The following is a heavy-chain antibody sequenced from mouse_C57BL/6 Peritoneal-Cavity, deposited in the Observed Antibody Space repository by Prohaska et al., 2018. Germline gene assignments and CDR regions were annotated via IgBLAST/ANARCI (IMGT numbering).Heavy chain of an antibody. CDR2: INSDGSAI. D-gene: IGHD2-1*01. CDR1: GFTFSGFW. J-gene: IGHJ1*03. CDR3: MRYGNYWYFNV. V-gene: IGHV11-2*01. Sequence: EVQLLETGGGLVQPGGSRGLSCEGSGFTFSGFWMSWVRQTPGKTLEWIGDINSDGSAINYAPSIKDRFTIFRDNDKSTLYLQMSNVRSEDTATYFCMRYGNYWYFNVWGTGTTFNGSS.